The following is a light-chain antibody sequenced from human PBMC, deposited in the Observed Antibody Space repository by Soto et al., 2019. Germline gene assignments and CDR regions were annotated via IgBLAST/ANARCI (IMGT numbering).Light chain of an antibody. CDR1: QSVSSIY. Sequence: EIVFPQSPGTLSLSPGERATLSCRASQSVSSIYLARYQQTPGQAPSLVIYGACNRATGVPDMFSGSGSGSVFSITICRVEPEVCSVYYCHQYGGSWTFGLGTKVEIK. CDR2: GAC. V-gene: IGKV3-20*01. CDR3: HQYGGSWT. J-gene: IGKJ1*01.